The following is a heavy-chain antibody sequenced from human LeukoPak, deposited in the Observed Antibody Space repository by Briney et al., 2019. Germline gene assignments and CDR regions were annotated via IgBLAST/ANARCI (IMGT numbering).Heavy chain of an antibody. V-gene: IGHV3-23*01. Sequence: GGSLRLSCLTSGFTLSTNAMSWVRQAPRKGLEWISGISGSGASTYYADSVKGLFTISRDDSRNTLYLQMNSLRGDDTAVYYCAKDVGKWESLHFFDYWGQGTLVTVSS. CDR1: GFTLSTNA. J-gene: IGHJ4*02. CDR3: AKDVGKWESLHFFDY. CDR2: ISGSGAST. D-gene: IGHD1-26*01.